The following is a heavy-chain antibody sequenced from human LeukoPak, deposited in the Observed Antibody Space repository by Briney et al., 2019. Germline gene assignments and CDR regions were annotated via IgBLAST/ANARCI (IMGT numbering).Heavy chain of an antibody. CDR3: ARDEMEQWLVLVDY. CDR2: ISAYNGNT. CDR1: GYTFTGYG. Sequence: ASVKVSCKASGYTFTGYGISWVRQAPGQGLEWMGWISAYNGNTNYAQKLQGRVTMTTDTSTSTAYMELRSLRSDDTAVYYCARDEMEQWLVLVDYWGQGTLVTVSS. J-gene: IGHJ4*02. V-gene: IGHV1-18*04. D-gene: IGHD6-19*01.